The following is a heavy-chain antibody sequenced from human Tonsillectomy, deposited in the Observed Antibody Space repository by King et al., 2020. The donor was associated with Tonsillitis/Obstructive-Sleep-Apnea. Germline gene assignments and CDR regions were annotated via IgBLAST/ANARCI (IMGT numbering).Heavy chain of an antibody. V-gene: IGHV4-34*01. CDR1: DGSFSDRY. J-gene: IGHJ6*04. CDR3: AGRTSSTSYPFHAHHPVSF. CDR2: INHRRST. Sequence: VQLQQWGAGLLKPAETLSLTCVVYDGSFSDRYWTWIRQPPGKGLEWIGEINHRRSTNHNPSLRSRVTISVDTSKNQFSLKVTSVTAADTAVYFCAGRTSSTSYPFHAHHPVSFCGKGTTVTVSS. D-gene: IGHD3-16*02.